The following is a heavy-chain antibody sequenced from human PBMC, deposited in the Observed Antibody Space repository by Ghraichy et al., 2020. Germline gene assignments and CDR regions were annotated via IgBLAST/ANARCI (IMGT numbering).Heavy chain of an antibody. CDR1: GFTFSNAW. V-gene: IGHV3-15*01. Sequence: GGSLRLSCAASGFTFSNAWMSWVRQAPGKGLEWVGRIKSKTDGGTTDYAAPVKGRFTISRDDSKNTLYLQMNSLKTEDTAVYYCTTEIFCGGDCSRNFDYWGQGTLVTVSS. J-gene: IGHJ4*02. CDR3: TTEIFCGGDCSRNFDY. D-gene: IGHD2-21*02. CDR2: IKSKTDGGTT.